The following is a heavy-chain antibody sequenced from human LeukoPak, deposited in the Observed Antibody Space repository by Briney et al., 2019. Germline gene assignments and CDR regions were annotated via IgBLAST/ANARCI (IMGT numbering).Heavy chain of an antibody. D-gene: IGHD3-10*01. V-gene: IGHV1-2*02. J-gene: IGHJ4*02. CDR2: INPNNGGT. CDR1: GYSFTGYF. CDR3: ARDRPLDADDYYGFYYFDY. Sequence: ASVKVSCKASGYSFTGYFMHWVRQAPGQGLEWMGWINPNNGGTIYAQKFQGRVTMTRDTSISTAYMELSRLRSDDTAVYYCARDRPLDADDYYGFYYFDYWGQGTLVTVSS.